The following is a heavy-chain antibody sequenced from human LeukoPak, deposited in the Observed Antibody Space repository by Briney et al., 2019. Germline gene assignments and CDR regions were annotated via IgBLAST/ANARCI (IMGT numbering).Heavy chain of an antibody. V-gene: IGHV1-69*13. CDR2: IIPTFGTA. D-gene: IGHD6-19*01. CDR3: ATSVAGTGRFDY. Sequence: SVKVSCKASGGTFSSYAISWVRQAPGQGLEWMGGIIPTFGTANYAQKFQGRVTITADESTSTAYMELSSLRSEDTAVYYCATSVAGTGRFDYWGQGTLVTVSS. J-gene: IGHJ4*02. CDR1: GGTFSSYA.